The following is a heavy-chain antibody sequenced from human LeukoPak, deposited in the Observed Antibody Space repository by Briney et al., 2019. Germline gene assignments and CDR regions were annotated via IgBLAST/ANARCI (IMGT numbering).Heavy chain of an antibody. CDR2: ISYDGNNK. Sequence: GGSLRLSCAASGFTFSHYAMHWVRQAPGRGLEWVAVISYDGNNKFYADSVKGRFTISRDNSENTLYLQMNDLRAEDTAVYYGASGRHYYASGSPTDFDYWGQGTLVTVSS. CDR1: GFTFSHYA. V-gene: IGHV3-30-3*01. D-gene: IGHD3-10*01. J-gene: IGHJ4*02. CDR3: ASGRHYYASGSPTDFDY.